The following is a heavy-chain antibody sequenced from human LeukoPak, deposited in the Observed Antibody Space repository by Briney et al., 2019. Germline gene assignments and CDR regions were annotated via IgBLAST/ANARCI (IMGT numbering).Heavy chain of an antibody. Sequence: SQTLSLTCTVSGGSISSGAYYWSWIRQHPGKGLEWIGYIYHTGSTDYNPSLKSRVTISVDTSTNQFSLKLNSVTAADTAVNYCVRRVRGDYYFDYWGQGTLVTVSS. V-gene: IGHV4-31*03. CDR1: GGSISSGAYY. CDR2: IYHTGST. J-gene: IGHJ4*02. D-gene: IGHD4-17*01. CDR3: VRRVRGDYYFDY.